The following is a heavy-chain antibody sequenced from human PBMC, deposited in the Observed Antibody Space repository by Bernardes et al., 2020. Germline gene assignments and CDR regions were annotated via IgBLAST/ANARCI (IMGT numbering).Heavy chain of an antibody. CDR3: ARALKVIDYAAFDI. Sequence: ASVNVSCKASGYTFTSYAMNWVRQAPGQGLDWMGWINTNTWNPTYAQGFTGRFVFSLDTSVSTAYLQISSLKAEDTAVYYCARALKVIDYAAFDIWGQGTMVTVSS. J-gene: IGHJ3*02. CDR2: INTNTWNP. CDR1: GYTFTSYA. V-gene: IGHV7-4-1*02. D-gene: IGHD4-17*01.